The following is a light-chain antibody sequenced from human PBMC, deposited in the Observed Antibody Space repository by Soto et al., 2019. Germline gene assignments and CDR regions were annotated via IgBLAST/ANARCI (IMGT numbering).Light chain of an antibody. J-gene: IGLJ1*01. CDR3: CSYAGSYTFYV. Sequence: QSALTQPRSVSGSPGQSVTISCTGTSXDVGGYNYVSWYQQHPGKAPKLMIYDVSKRPSGVPDRFSGSKSGNTASLTISGLQAEDEADYYCCSYAGSYTFYVFGTGTKVNLL. V-gene: IGLV2-11*01. CDR2: DVS. CDR1: SXDVGGYNY.